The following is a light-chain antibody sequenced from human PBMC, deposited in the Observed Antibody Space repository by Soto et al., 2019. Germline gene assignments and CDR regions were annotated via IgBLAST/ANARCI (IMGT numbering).Light chain of an antibody. J-gene: IGKJ5*01. V-gene: IGKV3-15*01. Sequence: EIVMTQSPATRSVSPGGRATLSCRASQNIGNKLAWYQHKPGQAPRVLIYDTSTRAAGIPARFSGSGSETNFTLTIITLQSEDFAVYYCQQYNTWRSITFGQGTRLESK. CDR2: DTS. CDR1: QNIGNK. CDR3: QQYNTWRSIT.